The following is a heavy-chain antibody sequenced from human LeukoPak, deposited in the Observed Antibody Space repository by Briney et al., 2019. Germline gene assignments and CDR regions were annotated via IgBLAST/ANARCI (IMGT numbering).Heavy chain of an antibody. D-gene: IGHD3-22*01. V-gene: IGHV1-3*01. CDR2: INAGNGNT. CDR1: GYTFTSYA. Sequence: GASVKVSCKASGYTFTSYAMHWVRQAPGQRLEWMGWINAGNGNTKYSQKFQGRVTMTTETSASTAYMELRSLRSDDTAVYYCARDYSRGDPDYWGQGTLVTVSS. J-gene: IGHJ4*02. CDR3: ARDYSRGDPDY.